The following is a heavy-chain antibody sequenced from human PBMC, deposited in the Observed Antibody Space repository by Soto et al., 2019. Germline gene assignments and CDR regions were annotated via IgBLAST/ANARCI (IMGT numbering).Heavy chain of an antibody. D-gene: IGHD6-13*01. Sequence: QLQLQESGPGLVKPSETLSLTCTVSGGSISSSSYYWGWIRQPPGKGLEWIGSIYYSGSTYYIPSLKSRVTISVDTSKNQFSLKLSSVTAADTAVYYCARHRIIAAAGTGYYGMDVWGQGTTVTVAS. CDR2: IYYSGST. CDR1: GGSISSSSYY. J-gene: IGHJ6*02. CDR3: ARHRIIAAAGTGYYGMDV. V-gene: IGHV4-39*01.